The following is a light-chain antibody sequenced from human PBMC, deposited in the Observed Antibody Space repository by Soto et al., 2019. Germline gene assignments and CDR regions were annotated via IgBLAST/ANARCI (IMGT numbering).Light chain of an antibody. CDR1: RNDIGVYDF. Sequence: QSVLTQPPSASGSPGQSVTISCTGTRNDIGVYDFVSWYQHHPGKAPRLIIYEVSNRPSGVSNRFSGSKSGNTASLTISGLQPEDEADYYCSSYRSTITYVFGTGTKVTVL. CDR2: EVS. J-gene: IGLJ1*01. V-gene: IGLV2-14*01. CDR3: SSYRSTITYV.